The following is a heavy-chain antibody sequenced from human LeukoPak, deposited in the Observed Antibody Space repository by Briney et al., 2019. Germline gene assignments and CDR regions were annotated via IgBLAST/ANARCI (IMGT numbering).Heavy chain of an antibody. CDR3: ARGTTIFGVLDAFDI. J-gene: IGHJ3*02. D-gene: IGHD3-3*01. CDR1: GYTFTSYG. CDR2: ISAYNGNT. V-gene: IGHV1-18*01. Sequence: ASVKVSCKASGYTFTSYGISWVRQAPGQGLEWMGWISAYNGNTNYAQKLQGRVTMTTDTSTSTAYMELRSLRSDDTAVYHCARGTTIFGVLDAFDIWGQGTMVTVSS.